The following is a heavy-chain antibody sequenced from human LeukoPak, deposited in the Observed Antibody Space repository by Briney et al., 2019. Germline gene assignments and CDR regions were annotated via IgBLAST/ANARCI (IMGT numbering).Heavy chain of an antibody. CDR1: GGSIRTYY. V-gene: IGHV4-4*07. CDR3: AREGSMTARPFVSIDY. Sequence: SETLSLTCTVSGGSIRTYYWSWIRQPAGKGLEWIGRIHSSGNTDYNPSLSSRVTMSVDTSKNQFSLKLSSVTAADTAVYYCAREGSMTARPFVSIDYWGQGSLVTVSS. CDR2: IHSSGNT. J-gene: IGHJ4*02. D-gene: IGHD2-21*02.